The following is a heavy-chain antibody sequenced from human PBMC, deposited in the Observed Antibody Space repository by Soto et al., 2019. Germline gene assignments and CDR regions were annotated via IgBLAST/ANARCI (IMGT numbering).Heavy chain of an antibody. CDR2: IYYSGST. CDR1: GGSISSSSYH. CDR3: ARVDGYNQEFDY. V-gene: IGHV4-39*07. Sequence: SETLSLTCTVSGGSISSSSYHWGWIRQPPGKGLEWIGSIYYSGSTYYNPSLKSRVTISVDTSKNQFSLKLSSVTAADTAVYYCARVDGYNQEFDYWGQGTLVTVS. J-gene: IGHJ4*02. D-gene: IGHD5-12*01.